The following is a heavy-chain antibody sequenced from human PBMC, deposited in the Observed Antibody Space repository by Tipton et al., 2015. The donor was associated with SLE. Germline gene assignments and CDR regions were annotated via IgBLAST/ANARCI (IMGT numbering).Heavy chain of an antibody. CDR2: ISAYNGNT. Sequence: QSGAEVKKPGASVKLSCKASGYTFTSYGISWVRQAPGQGLEWMGWISAYNGNTNYAQKFQGRVTITADESTSTAYMELSSLRSEDTAAYYCARGVRRVTPFFDYWGQGTLVTVSS. CDR3: ARGVRRVTPFFDY. J-gene: IGHJ4*02. D-gene: IGHD3-10*01. V-gene: IGHV1-18*01. CDR1: GYTFTSYG.